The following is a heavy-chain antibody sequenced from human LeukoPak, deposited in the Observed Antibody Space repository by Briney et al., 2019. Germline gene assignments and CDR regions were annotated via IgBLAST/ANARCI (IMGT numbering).Heavy chain of an antibody. CDR2: INAGNGNT. CDR1: GYTFTSYA. V-gene: IGHV1-3*03. J-gene: IGHJ5*02. Sequence: ASVKVSCKASGYTFTSYAMHWVRQAPGQRLEWMGWINAGNGNTKYSQEFQGRVTITRDTSASTAYMELSSLRSEDMAVYYCARGYCSGGSCYKGWFDPWGQGTLVTVSS. D-gene: IGHD2-15*01. CDR3: ARGYCSGGSCYKGWFDP.